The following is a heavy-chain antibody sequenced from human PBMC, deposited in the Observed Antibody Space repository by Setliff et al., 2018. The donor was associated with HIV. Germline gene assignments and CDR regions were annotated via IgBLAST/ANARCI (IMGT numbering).Heavy chain of an antibody. J-gene: IGHJ4*02. CDR2: IYHSGIT. D-gene: IGHD3-9*01. V-gene: IGHV4-38-2*02. Sequence: SETLSLTCTVSGYSISSGYYWGWIRQPPGKGLEWIGSIYHSGITYYNSSLKTRVTISVDTSKNQFSLKLSSVTAADTAVYFCARGYYDILTGYYSSGIWDYWGQGTLVTVSS. CDR1: GYSISSGYY. CDR3: ARGYYDILTGYYSSGIWDY.